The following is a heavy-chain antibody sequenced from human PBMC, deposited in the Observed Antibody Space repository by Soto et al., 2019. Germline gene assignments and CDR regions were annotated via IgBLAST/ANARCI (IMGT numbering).Heavy chain of an antibody. CDR3: ARDRNYYYDSSAPPI. J-gene: IGHJ3*02. CDR1: GFTFSSYA. D-gene: IGHD3-22*01. CDR2: ISYDGSNK. V-gene: IGHV3-30-3*01. Sequence: GGSLRLSCAASGFTFSSYAMHWVRQAPGKGLEWVAVISYDGSNKYYADSVKGRFTISRDNSKNTLYLQMNSLRAEDTAVYYCARDRNYYYDSSAPPIWGQGTMVTVSS.